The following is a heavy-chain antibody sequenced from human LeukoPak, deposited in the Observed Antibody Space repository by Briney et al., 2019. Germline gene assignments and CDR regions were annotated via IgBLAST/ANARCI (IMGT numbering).Heavy chain of an antibody. CDR2: IWYDGSNK. CDR1: GFTFSSYG. D-gene: IGHD6-19*01. CDR3: ARSQGGYSSGPPYYYYYGMDV. Sequence: GGSLRLSCAASGFTFSSYGMHWVRQAPGKGLEWVAVIWYDGSNKYYADSVKGRFTISRDNSKNTLYLQMNSLRAEDTAVYYCARSQGGYSSGPPYYYYYGMDVWGQGTTVTVSS. V-gene: IGHV3-33*01. J-gene: IGHJ6*02.